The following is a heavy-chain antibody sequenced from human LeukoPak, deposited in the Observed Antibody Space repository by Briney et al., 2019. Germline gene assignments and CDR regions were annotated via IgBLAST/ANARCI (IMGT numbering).Heavy chain of an antibody. CDR1: GYTFTSHY. CDR3: ARGGRWELPRPYAFDI. D-gene: IGHD1-26*01. Sequence: ASVKVSCKASGYTFTSHYMHWVRQAPGQGLEWMGIINPSGGSTSYAQKFQGRVTMTTDTSTSTAYMELRSLRSDDTAVYYCARGGRWELPRPYAFDIWGQGTMVTVSS. J-gene: IGHJ3*02. CDR2: INPSGGST. V-gene: IGHV1-46*01.